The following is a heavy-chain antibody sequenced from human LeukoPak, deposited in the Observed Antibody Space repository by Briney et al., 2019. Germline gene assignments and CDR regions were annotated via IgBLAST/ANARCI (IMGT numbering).Heavy chain of an antibody. Sequence: PGGSLRLSCAASGFTFSNAWMSWVRQAPGKGLECVGRIKSKTDGGTTDYAAPVKGRFTISRDDSKNTLYLQMNSLKTEDTAVYYCTTDFSVFNNIVVVPASRFGWFDPWGQGTLVTVSS. CDR2: IKSKTDGGTT. J-gene: IGHJ5*02. V-gene: IGHV3-15*01. CDR3: TTDFSVFNNIVVVPASRFGWFDP. CDR1: GFTFSNAW. D-gene: IGHD2-2*01.